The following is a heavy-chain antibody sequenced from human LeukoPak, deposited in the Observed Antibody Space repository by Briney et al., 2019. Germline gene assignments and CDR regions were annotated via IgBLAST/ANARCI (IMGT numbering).Heavy chain of an antibody. Sequence: PSETLSLTCTVSGGSISSGGYYWSWIRQHPGKGLEWIGYIYYSGSTYYNPSLKSRVTMSVDTSKNQFSLKLSSVTAADTAVYYCARGDYYDSSGLDYWGQGTLVTVSS. J-gene: IGHJ4*02. CDR3: ARGDYYDSSGLDY. CDR2: IYYSGST. V-gene: IGHV4-31*03. CDR1: GGSISSGGYY. D-gene: IGHD3-22*01.